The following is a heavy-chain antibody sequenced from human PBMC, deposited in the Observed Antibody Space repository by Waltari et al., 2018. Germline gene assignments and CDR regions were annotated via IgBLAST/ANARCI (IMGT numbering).Heavy chain of an antibody. D-gene: IGHD3-10*01. CDR1: GYTFTSLE. V-gene: IGHV1-2*02. J-gene: IGHJ4*02. CDR3: ARDPRGSLDY. CDR2: IHPGRGAT. Sequence: QVQLVQSGDEVTKPGASVKVSCKALGYTFTSLEMHWVRQAPGQGPEWMGGIHPGRGATGYAQNFQGRLTLTTDTSIHTAYMELSSLTSDDTALYYCARDPRGSLDYWGQGTLVTVSS.